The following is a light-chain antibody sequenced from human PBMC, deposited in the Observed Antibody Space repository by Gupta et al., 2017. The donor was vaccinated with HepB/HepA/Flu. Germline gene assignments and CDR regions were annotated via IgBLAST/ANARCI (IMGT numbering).Light chain of an antibody. J-gene: IGLJ1*01. Sequence: QPVLTQPPSASGPPGQRVAISFSASSSIVVRDNVSWSRPLPETAPNLLIYNDDRRRSGVPARFSGSKSGTAASLAISGLRAEDEADYYCAAWDNSRSDYVFGTGTWVTVL. CDR2: NDD. CDR3: AAWDNSRSDYV. CDR1: SSIVVRDN. V-gene: IGLV1-47*02.